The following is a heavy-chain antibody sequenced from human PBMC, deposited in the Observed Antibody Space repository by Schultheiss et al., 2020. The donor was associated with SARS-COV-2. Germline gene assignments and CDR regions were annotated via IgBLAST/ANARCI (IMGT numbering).Heavy chain of an antibody. D-gene: IGHD3-16*01. CDR1: GGSISRGGYY. V-gene: IGHV4-31*03. CDR3: AREGEGFRYYYGMDV. CDR2: INHSGST. J-gene: IGHJ6*02. Sequence: SETLSLTCTVSGGSISRGGYYWIWIRHHPGKGLEWIGEINHSGSTYYNPSLKSRVTISVDTSKNQFSLKLSSVTAADTAVYYCAREGEGFRYYYGMDVWGQGTTVTVSS.